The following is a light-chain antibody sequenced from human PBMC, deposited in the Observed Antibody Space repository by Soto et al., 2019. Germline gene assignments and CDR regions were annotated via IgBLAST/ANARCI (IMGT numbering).Light chain of an antibody. CDR2: DTS. J-gene: IGKJ5*01. CDR1: QSVSNSY. Sequence: EFMLTQSPGTLSLSPGERATLSCRASQSVSNSYVAWYQQKSGQAPRLLIYDTSSRVTGIPDRFSGSGSGTDFTLTISRLEPEDFAVFYCQQYGTSEIIFGQGTRLEIK. CDR3: QQYGTSEII. V-gene: IGKV3-20*01.